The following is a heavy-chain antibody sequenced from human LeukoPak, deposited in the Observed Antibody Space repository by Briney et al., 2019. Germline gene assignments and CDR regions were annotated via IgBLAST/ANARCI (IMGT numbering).Heavy chain of an antibody. CDR2: INHSGST. V-gene: IGHV4-34*01. J-gene: IGHJ3*02. CDR3: ACLTTADAFDI. Sequence: SETLFLTCAVYGGSFSGYYWSWIRQPPGKGLERIGEINHSGSTNYNPSLKSRVTISVDTSKNQFSLKLSSVTAADTAVYYCACLTTADAFDIWGQGTMVTVSS. CDR1: GGSFSGYY. D-gene: IGHD3-22*01.